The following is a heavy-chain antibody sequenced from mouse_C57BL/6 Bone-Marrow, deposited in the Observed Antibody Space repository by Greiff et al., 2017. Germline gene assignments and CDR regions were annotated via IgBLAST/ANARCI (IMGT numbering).Heavy chain of an antibody. CDR2: IYPGDGDT. D-gene: IGHD3-2*02. J-gene: IGHJ3*01. Sequence: QVQLKESGPELVKPGASVKISCKASGYAFSSSWMNWVKQRPGKGLVWIGRIYPGDGDTNYNGKFKGKATLTADKSSSTAYMQLSSLTSEDSAVYFCARQLRFAYWGQGTLVTVSA. V-gene: IGHV1-82*01. CDR1: GYAFSSSW. CDR3: ARQLRFAY.